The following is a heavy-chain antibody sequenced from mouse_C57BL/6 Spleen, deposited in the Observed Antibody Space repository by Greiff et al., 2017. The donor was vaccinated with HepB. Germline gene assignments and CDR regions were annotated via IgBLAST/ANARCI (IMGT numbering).Heavy chain of an antibody. V-gene: IGHV1-82*01. CDR1: GYAFSSSW. CDR3: ARRGAQASWLAY. J-gene: IGHJ3*01. D-gene: IGHD3-2*02. Sequence: QVQLKESGPELVKPGASVKISCKASGYAFSSSWMNWVKQRPGKGLEWIGRIYPGDGDTNYNGKFKGKATLTADKSSSTAYMQLSSLTSEDSAVYFCARRGAQASWLAYWGQGTLVTVSA. CDR2: IYPGDGDT.